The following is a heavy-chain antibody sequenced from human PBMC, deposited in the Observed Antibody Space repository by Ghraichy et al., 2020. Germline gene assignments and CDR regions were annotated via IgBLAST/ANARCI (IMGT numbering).Heavy chain of an antibody. CDR1: GFTFSSYD. CDR3: ARERRYCSGGSCSTPRGMDG. V-gene: IGHV3-13*01. D-gene: IGHD2-15*01. Sequence: GESLKISCAASGFTFSSYDMHWVRQATGKGLEWVSAIGTAGDTYYPGSVKGRFTISRENAKNSLYLQMHSLRAGDTAVYYCARERRYCSGGSCSTPRGMDGWGQGTTVTVSS. CDR2: IGTAGDT. J-gene: IGHJ6*02.